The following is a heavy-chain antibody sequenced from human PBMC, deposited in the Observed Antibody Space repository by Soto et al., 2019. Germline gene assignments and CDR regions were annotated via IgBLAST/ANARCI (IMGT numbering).Heavy chain of an antibody. CDR1: GYTFTSYG. CDR2: ISAYSGNT. CDR3: ARDRGGYDGFDY. Sequence: QFQLVQSGTEVKKPGASVKVSCKASGYTFTSYGISWGRQAPAQGLEWMGWISAYSGNTNYAQRLQGRVTMTTDTSATTAYMELRSLRSDDTAVYYCARDRGGYDGFDYWGQGTLVTVSS. V-gene: IGHV1-18*01. J-gene: IGHJ4*02. D-gene: IGHD5-12*01.